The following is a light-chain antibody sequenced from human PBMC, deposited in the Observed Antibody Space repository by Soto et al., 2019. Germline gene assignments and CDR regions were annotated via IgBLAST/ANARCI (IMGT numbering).Light chain of an antibody. J-gene: IGKJ3*01. V-gene: IGKV1-39*01. CDR2: DAS. CDR1: QSINSY. Sequence: DIQMTQSPSSLSASVGDRVTITCRASQSINSYLNWYQQKPGRAPKLLIYDASTLQSGVPSRFSAGGSGTDFTLTISSLQPEDFATYYCQQSYSVPLTFGPGTRVDIK. CDR3: QQSYSVPLT.